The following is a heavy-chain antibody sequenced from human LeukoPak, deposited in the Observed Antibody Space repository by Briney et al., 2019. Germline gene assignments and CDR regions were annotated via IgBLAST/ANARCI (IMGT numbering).Heavy chain of an antibody. J-gene: IGHJ4*02. CDR3: TSITPAGYLDY. CDR1: GFTFSIYW. Sequence: GGSLRLSCAASGFTFSIYWMSWVRQAPGKGLEWVANIKPDGSEEYYVDSVKGRFTISRDNVKNSLYLQMNSLRAEDTAVYYCTSITPAGYLDYWGQGTLVTVSS. CDR2: IKPDGSEE. V-gene: IGHV3-7*03. D-gene: IGHD6-13*01.